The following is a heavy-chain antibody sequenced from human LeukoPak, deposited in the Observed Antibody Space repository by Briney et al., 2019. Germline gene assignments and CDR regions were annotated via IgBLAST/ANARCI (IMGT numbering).Heavy chain of an antibody. Sequence: PGGSLRLSCAASGFTFSSYAMSWVRQAPGKGLEWVSAISGSGGSTCYADSVKGRFTISRDNSKNTLYLQMNSLRAEDTAVYYCAKGYSGWGDYYYYYMDVWGKGTTVTVSS. CDR2: ISGSGGST. D-gene: IGHD5-12*01. CDR3: AKGYSGWGDYYYYYMDV. CDR1: GFTFSSYA. J-gene: IGHJ6*03. V-gene: IGHV3-23*01.